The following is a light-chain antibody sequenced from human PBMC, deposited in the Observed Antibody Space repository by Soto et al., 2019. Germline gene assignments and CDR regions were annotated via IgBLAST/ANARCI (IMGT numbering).Light chain of an antibody. V-gene: IGLV2-14*01. CDR3: SSYTGSSTPHV. Sequence: QSALTQPASVSGSPGQSITISCTGTSSDVGGYNYVYWYQQHPGKAPKLMIYEISNRPSGVSNRFSGSKSGNTASLTISGLQAEDEADYYCSSYTGSSTPHVFGAGTKLTVL. J-gene: IGLJ1*01. CDR1: SSDVGGYNY. CDR2: EIS.